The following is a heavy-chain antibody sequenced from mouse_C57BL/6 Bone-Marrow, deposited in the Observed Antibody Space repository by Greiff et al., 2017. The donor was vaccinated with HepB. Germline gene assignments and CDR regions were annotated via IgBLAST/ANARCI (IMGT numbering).Heavy chain of an antibody. V-gene: IGHV1-52*01. CDR1: GYTFTSYW. CDR2: IDPSDSET. CDR3: ARSSSAPGAMDY. Sequence: VQLQQPGAELVRPGSSVKLSCKASGYTFTSYWMHWVKQRPIQGLEWIGNIDPSDSETHYNQKFKDKATLTVDKSSSAAYMQLSSLTSEDSAYYCGARSSSAPGAMDYWGQGTSVTVSS. J-gene: IGHJ4*01. D-gene: IGHD6-1*01.